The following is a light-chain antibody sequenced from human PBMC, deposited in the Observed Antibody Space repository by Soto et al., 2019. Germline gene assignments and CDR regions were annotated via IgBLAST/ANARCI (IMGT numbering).Light chain of an antibody. CDR3: QQYNNWPPT. CDR2: GAS. V-gene: IGKV3D-15*01. Sequence: EIVMTQSPATLSVSPGERATLSCRASQSVSGNLAWYQQNPGQAPRLLIYGASTRATGIPARFSGSGSGTEFTLTISSLQSEDFAFYYCQQYNNWPPTFGQGTKVEIK. J-gene: IGKJ1*01. CDR1: QSVSGN.